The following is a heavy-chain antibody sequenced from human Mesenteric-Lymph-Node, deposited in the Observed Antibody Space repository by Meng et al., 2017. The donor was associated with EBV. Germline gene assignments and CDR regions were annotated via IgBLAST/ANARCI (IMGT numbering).Heavy chain of an antibody. Sequence: QVQRVQSGGEVKKPGASVKVSCKASGYTFTSYGLSWVRQAPGQGLEWMGWISAYNGNTIHAQNLQGRLTMTTDASTSTAYMELRSLRSDDTAIYYCARDGSAYYGSGTFYRDYWGQGTLVTVSS. J-gene: IGHJ4*02. D-gene: IGHD3-10*01. CDR1: GYTFTSYG. CDR3: ARDGSAYYGSGTFYRDY. V-gene: IGHV1-18*01. CDR2: ISAYNGNT.